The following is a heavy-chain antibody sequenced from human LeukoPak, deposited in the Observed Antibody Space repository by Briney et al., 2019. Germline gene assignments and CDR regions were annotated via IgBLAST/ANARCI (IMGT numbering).Heavy chain of an antibody. J-gene: IGHJ4*02. CDR3: ANDRGYSRYDPQADVDY. CDR1: GLTLNRYD. CDR2: ISYDGSNK. V-gene: IGHV3-30*18. D-gene: IGHD5-12*01. Sequence: GGSLRLSCAACGLTLNRYDMQGVRQAPGKGLEWVAVISYDGSNKYYADSVKGRFTISRDNSKNTLYLQMNSLRAEDTAVYYCANDRGYSRYDPQADVDYWGQGTLVTVSS.